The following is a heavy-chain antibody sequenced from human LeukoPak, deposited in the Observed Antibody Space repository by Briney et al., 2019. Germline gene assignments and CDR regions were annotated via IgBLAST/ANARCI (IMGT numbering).Heavy chain of an antibody. CDR2: IDYSGST. CDR1: GGSINPYY. D-gene: IGHD5-18*01. Sequence: PSETLSLTCTVSGGSINPYYWSWIRQPPGKGLEWIGYIDYSGSTSYNPSLQSRVTISVDTSKNQFSLKLSSVTAADTAFYYCARSQRGYNYGPFDYWGQGTLVTVSS. J-gene: IGHJ4*02. CDR3: ARSQRGYNYGPFDY. V-gene: IGHV4-59*01.